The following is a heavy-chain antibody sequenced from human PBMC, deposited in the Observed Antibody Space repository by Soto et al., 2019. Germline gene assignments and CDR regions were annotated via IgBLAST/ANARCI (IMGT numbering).Heavy chain of an antibody. D-gene: IGHD1-26*01. V-gene: IGHV3-21*06. J-gene: IGHJ4*02. Sequence: GGSLRLSCAASGFSFSRYTVSWLRQAPGKGLEWISSISSTSFYIYYSDSVKGRFTVSRDNSKNLLFLQMVSLRAEDTAVYFCARGSGSQHTIFDWWGQGSQVTVSS. CDR3: ARGSGSQHTIFDW. CDR2: ISSTSFYI. CDR1: GFSFSRYT.